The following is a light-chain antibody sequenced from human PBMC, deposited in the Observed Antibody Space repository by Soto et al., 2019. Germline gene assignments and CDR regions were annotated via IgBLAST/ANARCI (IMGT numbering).Light chain of an antibody. Sequence: DIQMTQSPSTLSASVGDRVTITCRASQSISSWLAWYQQKPGKATKLLIYDASSLESGVPSRFSGSGSGTEFTLTISSLQPDDFATYYCQQYNSYSPYTFGQGTKVEIK. J-gene: IGKJ1*01. CDR2: DAS. V-gene: IGKV1-5*01. CDR1: QSISSW. CDR3: QQYNSYSPYT.